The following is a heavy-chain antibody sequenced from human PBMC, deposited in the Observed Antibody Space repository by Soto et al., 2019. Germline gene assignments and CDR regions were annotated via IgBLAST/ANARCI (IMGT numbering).Heavy chain of an antibody. CDR3: ARGELDRTIDY. D-gene: IGHD1-1*01. Sequence: GGSLRLSCIASGLTFRGRSMNWVRQAPGKGLEWISYVSTSSSTIYYADSVKGRFTISRDNAQSSLYLQMNSLRDEDTGVYFCARGELDRTIDYWGRGTLVTVSS. J-gene: IGHJ4*02. V-gene: IGHV3-48*02. CDR1: GLTFRGRS. CDR2: VSTSSSTI.